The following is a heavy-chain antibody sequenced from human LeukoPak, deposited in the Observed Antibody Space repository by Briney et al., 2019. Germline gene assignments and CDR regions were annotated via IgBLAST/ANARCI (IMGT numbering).Heavy chain of an antibody. Sequence: PGGSLRPSCAASGFTFSSYGMSWVRQAPGKGLEWVSAISGSGGSTYYADSVKGRFTISRDNSKNTLYLQMNSLRAEDTAVYYCAKAPSRWLQLLDYWGQGTLVTVSS. V-gene: IGHV3-23*01. CDR3: AKAPSRWLQLLDY. D-gene: IGHD5-24*01. CDR2: ISGSGGST. CDR1: GFTFSSYG. J-gene: IGHJ4*02.